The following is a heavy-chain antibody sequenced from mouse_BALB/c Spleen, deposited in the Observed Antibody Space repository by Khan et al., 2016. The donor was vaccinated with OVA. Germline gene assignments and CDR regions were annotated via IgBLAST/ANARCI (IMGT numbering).Heavy chain of an antibody. J-gene: IGHJ2*01. D-gene: IGHD1-2*01. CDR2: ISYSGST. CDR3: ARTARIKY. Sequence: EVQLQQSGPGLVKPSQSLSLTCTVTGYSITSGYGWNWIRQFPGNKLEWMGYISYSGSTNYNPSLKNRISITRATSKNPFFLQLNSVTTEDTATYYCARTARIKYWGQGTTLTVSA. CDR1: GYSITSGYG. V-gene: IGHV3-2*02.